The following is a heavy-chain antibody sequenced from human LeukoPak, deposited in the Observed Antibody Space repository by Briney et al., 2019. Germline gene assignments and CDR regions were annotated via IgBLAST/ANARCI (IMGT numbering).Heavy chain of an antibody. CDR1: GFSFNNYG. Sequence: GGSLRLSCVVSGFSFNNYGMNWVRQAPGKGLEWVSVIYSGGSTYYADSVKGRFTISRDNSKNTLYLQMNSLRAEDTAVYYCARRGTIQGYYYYGMDVWGQGTTVTVSS. CDR2: IYSGGST. CDR3: ARRGTIQGYYYYGMDV. J-gene: IGHJ6*02. V-gene: IGHV3-53*01. D-gene: IGHD1-14*01.